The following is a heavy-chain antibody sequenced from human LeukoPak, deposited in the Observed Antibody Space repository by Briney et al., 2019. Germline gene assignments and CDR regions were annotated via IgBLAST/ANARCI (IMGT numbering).Heavy chain of an antibody. D-gene: IGHD3-22*01. Sequence: ASVKVSCKASGYTFTSYGISWVRQAPGRGLEWMGWISAYNGNTNYAQKLQGRVTMTTDTSTSTAYMELRSLRSDDTAVYYCARDGGRSYYDSSGNLDYWGQGTLVTVSS. J-gene: IGHJ4*02. CDR2: ISAYNGNT. CDR1: GYTFTSYG. V-gene: IGHV1-18*01. CDR3: ARDGGRSYYDSSGNLDY.